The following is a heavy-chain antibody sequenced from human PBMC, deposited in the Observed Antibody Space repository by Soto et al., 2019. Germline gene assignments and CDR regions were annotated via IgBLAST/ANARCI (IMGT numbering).Heavy chain of an antibody. J-gene: IGHJ4*02. Sequence: QVQLQESGPGLVKPSETLSLTCTVSGGSISSYYWSWIRQPPGKGLEWIGYIYYSGSTNYNPSLKSRVTISVDTSKNQFSLKLSSVTAADAAVYYCARHAQRFLEWDFDYWGQGTLVTVSS. CDR1: GGSISSYY. D-gene: IGHD3-3*01. CDR2: IYYSGST. V-gene: IGHV4-59*08. CDR3: ARHAQRFLEWDFDY.